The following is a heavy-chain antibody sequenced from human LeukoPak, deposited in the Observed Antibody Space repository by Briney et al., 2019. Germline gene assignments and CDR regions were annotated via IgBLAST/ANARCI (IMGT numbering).Heavy chain of an antibody. D-gene: IGHD4-17*01. V-gene: IGHV1-18*01. CDR2: INPNSGGT. CDR1: GYTFTSYG. Sequence: ASVKVSCKASGYTFTSYGISWVRQAPGQGLEWMGWINPNSGGTSYAQKFQGRVTMTRDTSTSTVYMELSSLRSEDTAVYYCARDPDTVTTFGSYDYWGQGTLVTVSS. J-gene: IGHJ4*02. CDR3: ARDPDTVTTFGSYDY.